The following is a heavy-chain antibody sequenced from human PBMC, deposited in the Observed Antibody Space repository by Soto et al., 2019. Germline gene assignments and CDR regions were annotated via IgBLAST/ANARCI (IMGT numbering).Heavy chain of an antibody. Sequence: PSETLSLTCTVSGGSISSSSYYWGWIRQPPGKGLEWIGSIYYSGSTYYNPSLKSRVTISVDTSKNQFSLKLSSVTAADTAVYYCASLYYYGSGSYNAFDIWGQGTMVTVS. CDR2: IYYSGST. J-gene: IGHJ3*02. CDR1: GGSISSSSYY. D-gene: IGHD3-10*01. CDR3: ASLYYYGSGSYNAFDI. V-gene: IGHV4-39*01.